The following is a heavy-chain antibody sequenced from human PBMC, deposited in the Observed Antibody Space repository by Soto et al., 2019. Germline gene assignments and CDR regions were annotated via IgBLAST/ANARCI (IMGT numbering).Heavy chain of an antibody. CDR2: ISRDGSSK. D-gene: IGHD2-8*01. J-gene: IGHJ4*02. CDR3: ARSRNGAVPDSINF. V-gene: IGHV3-30-3*01. CDR1: GFTFSRYA. Sequence: GGSLRLSCAASGFTFSRYAMHWFRQAPGEGLEWVAVISRDGSSKYYGDSVKGRFTVSRDNSNNTLYLSMTSLRPDDTAVFYCARSRNGAVPDSINFWGQGTLVTVSS.